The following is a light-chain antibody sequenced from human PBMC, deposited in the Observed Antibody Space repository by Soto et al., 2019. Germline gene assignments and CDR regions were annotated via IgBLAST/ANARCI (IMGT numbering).Light chain of an antibody. CDR3: QAWDSSTVV. CDR2: QDT. J-gene: IGLJ2*01. Sequence: VLTQPASVSGSPGQTASITCSGDKLGDTYACWYQQKPGQSPVLVIYQDTKRPSGIPERFSGSNSGNTATLTISGTQAMDEADYYCQAWDSSTVVFGGGTKLTVL. V-gene: IGLV3-1*01. CDR1: KLGDTY.